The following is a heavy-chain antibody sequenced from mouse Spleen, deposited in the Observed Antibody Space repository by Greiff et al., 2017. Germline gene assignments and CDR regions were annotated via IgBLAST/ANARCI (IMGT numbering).Heavy chain of an antibody. Sequence: VQRQQSGAELVKPGASVKLSCKASGYTFTSYWMHWVKQRPGQGLEWIGMIHPNSGSTNYNEKFKSKATLTVDKSSSTAYMQLSSLTSEDSAVYDCARWRYDGFDYWGQGTTLTVSS. CDR1: GYTFTSYW. CDR3: ARWRYDGFDY. D-gene: IGHD2-14*01. J-gene: IGHJ2*01. CDR2: IHPNSGST. V-gene: IGHV1-64*01.